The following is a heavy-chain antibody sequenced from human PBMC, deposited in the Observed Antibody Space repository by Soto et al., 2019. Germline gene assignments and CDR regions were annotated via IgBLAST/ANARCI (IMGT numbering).Heavy chain of an antibody. J-gene: IGHJ2*01. CDR2: IYHGETT. Sequence: QLQLQESGSGLVKPSQTLSLTCAVSGVSVSSGGFPWSWSRQPPGKGLEWIGYIYHGETTYYNPSLKSRVTMSIDKSKNQFSLRLTSVTAADTAVYYCARVNQLVAWYFDLWGRGTVVSVSS. D-gene: IGHD6-6*01. CDR1: GVSVSSGGFP. CDR3: ARVNQLVAWYFDL. V-gene: IGHV4-30-2*01.